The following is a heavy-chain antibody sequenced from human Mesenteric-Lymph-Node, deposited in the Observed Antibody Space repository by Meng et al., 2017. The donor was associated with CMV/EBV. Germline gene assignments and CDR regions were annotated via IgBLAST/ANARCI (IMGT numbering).Heavy chain of an antibody. Sequence: QGQPSESGPGLVKPSQTLSLTCTVSGGSISSGDYYWSWIRQPPGKGLEWIGYIYYSGSTYYNPSLKSRVTISVDTSKNQFSLKLSSVTAADTAVYYCAREGSGSWFGAATFDYWGQGTLVTVSS. V-gene: IGHV4-30-4*08. CDR3: AREGSGSWFGAATFDY. CDR2: IYYSGST. J-gene: IGHJ4*02. CDR1: GGSISSGDYY. D-gene: IGHD3-10*01.